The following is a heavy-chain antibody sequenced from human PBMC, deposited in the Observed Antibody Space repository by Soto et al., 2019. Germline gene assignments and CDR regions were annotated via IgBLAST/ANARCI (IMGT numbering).Heavy chain of an antibody. Sequence: EVQLLESGGGLVQPGGSLRLSCAASGFTFSSYAMSWVRQAPGKGLEWVSAITGGGGSTYYADSVKGRFTISRDNSKNTLYLQMNSLSAEDTAVYYCATSSGDYAASGYWGQGTLVTVSS. CDR1: GFTFSSYA. V-gene: IGHV3-23*01. CDR2: ITGGGGST. CDR3: ATSSGDYAASGY. J-gene: IGHJ4*02. D-gene: IGHD4-17*01.